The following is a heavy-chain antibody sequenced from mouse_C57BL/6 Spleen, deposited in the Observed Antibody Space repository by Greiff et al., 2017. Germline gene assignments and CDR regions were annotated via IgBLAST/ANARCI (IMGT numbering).Heavy chain of an antibody. Sequence: EVQLVESGAELVKPGASVKLSCTASGFNIKDYYMHWVKQRTEQGLEWIGRIDPEDGETKYAPKFQGKATITADTSSNTAYLQLSSLTSEDTAVYYCAETGSSQYYFDYWGQGTTLTVSS. CDR2: IDPEDGET. J-gene: IGHJ2*01. CDR1: GFNIKDYY. D-gene: IGHD1-1*01. V-gene: IGHV14-2*01. CDR3: AETGSSQYYFDY.